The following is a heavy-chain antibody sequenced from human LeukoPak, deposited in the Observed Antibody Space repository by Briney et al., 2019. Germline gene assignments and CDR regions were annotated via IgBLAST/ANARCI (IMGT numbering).Heavy chain of an antibody. Sequence: GGSLRLSCAASGFTFSSYAMSWVRQAPGKGLEWVSAISGSGGSTYYADSVKGRFTISRDNAKNSLYLQMNSLRAEDTAVYYCARDRSKRFDPWGQGTLVTVSS. CDR1: GFTFSSYA. CDR3: ARDRSKRFDP. V-gene: IGHV3-23*01. J-gene: IGHJ5*02. CDR2: ISGSGGST.